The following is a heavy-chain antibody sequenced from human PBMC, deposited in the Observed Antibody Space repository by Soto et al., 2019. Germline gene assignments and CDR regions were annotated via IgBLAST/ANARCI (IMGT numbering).Heavy chain of an antibody. D-gene: IGHD3-9*01. Sequence: QVQLQQWGAGLLKPSETLSLTCAVYGGSFSGYYWSWIRQPPGKGLEWIGEINHIGSTNYNPSLKSRVTISVDTSKNQFALKLSSVTAAETAVYYCASPTHYDKYHYGMNVWGQGTTVTVYS. J-gene: IGHJ6*02. CDR1: GGSFSGYY. CDR3: ASPTHYDKYHYGMNV. V-gene: IGHV4-34*01. CDR2: INHIGST.